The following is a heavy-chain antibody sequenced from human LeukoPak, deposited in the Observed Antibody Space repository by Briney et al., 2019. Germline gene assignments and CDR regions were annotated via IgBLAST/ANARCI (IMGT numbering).Heavy chain of an antibody. CDR2: MNPNSGNT. CDR1: GYTFTSYD. D-gene: IGHD3-16*01. Sequence: ASVKVSCKASGYTFTSYDINWVRQATGQGLEWMGWMNPNSGNTGYAQKFQGRVTMTRNTSISTAYMELSSLRSEDPAVYYCARGSRSSWGAPDYYYYYMDVWGKGTTVTVSS. CDR3: ARGSRSSWGAPDYYYYYMDV. J-gene: IGHJ6*03. V-gene: IGHV1-8*01.